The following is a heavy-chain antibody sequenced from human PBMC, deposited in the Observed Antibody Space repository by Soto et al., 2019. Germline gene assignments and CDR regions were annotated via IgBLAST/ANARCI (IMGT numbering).Heavy chain of an antibody. Sequence: ASVKVSCKTSGYTFTTYGVSWVRQAPGQGLEWMGWISAYNGNTNYAQKLQGRVTMTTDTSTSTAYMEQRGLRSDDTAVYYCARDRYYYGSGSYYISWFDPWGQGTLVTVSS. V-gene: IGHV1-18*04. CDR2: ISAYNGNT. D-gene: IGHD3-10*01. J-gene: IGHJ5*02. CDR1: GYTFTTYG. CDR3: ARDRYYYGSGSYYISWFDP.